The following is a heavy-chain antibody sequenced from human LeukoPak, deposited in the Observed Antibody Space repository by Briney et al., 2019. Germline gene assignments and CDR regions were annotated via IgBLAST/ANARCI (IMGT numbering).Heavy chain of an antibody. D-gene: IGHD4-23*01. CDR1: GGSISSSNG. J-gene: IGHJ6*03. CDR3: ARDGDYGGNSEVDYYYYYMDV. CDR2: IYHSGST. V-gene: IGHV4-4*02. Sequence: SETLSLTCAVSGGSISSSNGWSWVRQPPGKGLEWIGEIYHSGSTNYNPSLKSRVSILVDKSKNQFSLKLSSVTAADTAVYYCARDGDYGGNSEVDYYYYYMDVWGKGTTVTVSS.